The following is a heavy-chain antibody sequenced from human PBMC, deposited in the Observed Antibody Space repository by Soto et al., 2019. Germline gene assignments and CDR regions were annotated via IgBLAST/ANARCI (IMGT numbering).Heavy chain of an antibody. CDR2: IFYSGST. CDR3: ARNSVCKKIAF. V-gene: IGHV4-31*03. J-gene: IGHJ4*02. D-gene: IGHD1-26*01. CDR1: GGSINSGGYY. Sequence: QVQLQESGPGLVKPSQTLSLTCSVSGGSINSGGYYWTWVRQHPGKGLEWIGNIFYSGSTSYNPSLTSRLTISIDTSKTHFSLRLTSVTAADTAVYSWARNSVCKKIAFWGQGTRVTVSS.